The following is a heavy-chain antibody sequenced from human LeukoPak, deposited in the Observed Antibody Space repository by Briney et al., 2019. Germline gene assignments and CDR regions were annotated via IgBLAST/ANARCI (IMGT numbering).Heavy chain of an antibody. D-gene: IGHD3-10*01. V-gene: IGHV3-23*01. CDR1: EFTFSTYG. Sequence: PGGSLRLSCAASEFTFSTYGMSWVRQAPGKGLEWVSAISDGGSSTYYADSVKGRFTISRDNSKNTLYLQMKSLTAEDTAVYYCAKRVRYGSENYHFDHWGQGTLVTVSS. CDR2: ISDGGSST. J-gene: IGHJ4*02. CDR3: AKRVRYGSENYHFDH.